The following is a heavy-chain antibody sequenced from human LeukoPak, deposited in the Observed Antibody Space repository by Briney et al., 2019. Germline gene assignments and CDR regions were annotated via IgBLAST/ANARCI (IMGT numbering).Heavy chain of an antibody. CDR3: ARDRFIVGYYYGMDV. CDR1: GCTFTSYY. V-gene: IGHV1-46*01. J-gene: IGHJ6*02. D-gene: IGHD3-22*01. Sequence: ASVTVSCKASGCTFTSYYMQWVRQAPGQGLEWMGMINPSGGSTSYAQKFQGRVTMTRDTYSTSVYMQLSSLRSGDTAVYYCARDRFIVGYYYGMDVWGQGTTVTVSS. CDR2: INPSGGST.